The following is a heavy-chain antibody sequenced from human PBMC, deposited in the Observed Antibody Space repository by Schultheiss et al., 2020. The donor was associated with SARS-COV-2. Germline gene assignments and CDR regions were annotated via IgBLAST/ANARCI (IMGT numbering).Heavy chain of an antibody. Sequence: SETLSLTCAVSGGSISSGGYYWSWIRQPPGKGLEWIGEINHSGSTNYNPSLKSRVTISLDTSKNQFSLKLSSVTAADTAVYYCARGNAGSGYSTFDYWGQGTLVTVSS. CDR3: ARGNAGSGYSTFDY. CDR1: GGSISSGGYY. J-gene: IGHJ4*02. V-gene: IGHV4-34*01. D-gene: IGHD3-22*01. CDR2: INHSGST.